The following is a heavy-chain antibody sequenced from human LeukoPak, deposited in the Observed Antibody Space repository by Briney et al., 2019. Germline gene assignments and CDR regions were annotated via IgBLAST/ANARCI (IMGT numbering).Heavy chain of an antibody. J-gene: IGHJ4*02. CDR2: IIPIFGTA. D-gene: IGHD3-22*01. CDR3: ARTLYDSSGYYYGYEGF. Sequence: SVKVSCKASGYTFTSYGISWVRQAPGQGLEWMGGIIPIFGTANYAQKFQGRVTITADESTSTAYMELSSLRSEDTAVYYCARTLYDSSGYYYGYEGFWGQGTLVTVSS. CDR1: GYTFTSYG. V-gene: IGHV1-69*13.